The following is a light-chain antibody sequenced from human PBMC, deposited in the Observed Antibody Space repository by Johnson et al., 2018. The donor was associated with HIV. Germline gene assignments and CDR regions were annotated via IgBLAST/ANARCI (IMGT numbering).Light chain of an antibody. V-gene: IGLV1-51*02. CDR3: GTWDSSLSKGV. CDR1: SSNIGNNY. CDR2: VNN. Sequence: QPVLTQPPSVSAAPGQKVTISCSGTSSNIGNNYVSWYQHLPGTAPKLLLYVNNNRPSGIPARFSGSKSGTSAPLGITGLQTGDEADYYCGTWDSSLSKGVFGTGTKVTVL. J-gene: IGLJ1*01.